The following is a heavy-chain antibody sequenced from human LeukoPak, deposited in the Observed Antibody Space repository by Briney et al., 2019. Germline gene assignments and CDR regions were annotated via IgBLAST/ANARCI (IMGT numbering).Heavy chain of an antibody. V-gene: IGHV1-2*02. J-gene: IGHJ4*02. CDR1: GYTFTGYY. D-gene: IGHD2-2*01. CDR3: AREEAYCSSTSCHLDY. Sequence: ASVKVSCKASGYTFTGYYMHWVRQAPGQGLEWMGWFNPDSGGTHYAQKFHGRVTMTGDTSISTAYMELSRLRSDDTAVYFCAREEAYCSSTSCHLDYWGQGTLVTVSS. CDR2: FNPDSGGT.